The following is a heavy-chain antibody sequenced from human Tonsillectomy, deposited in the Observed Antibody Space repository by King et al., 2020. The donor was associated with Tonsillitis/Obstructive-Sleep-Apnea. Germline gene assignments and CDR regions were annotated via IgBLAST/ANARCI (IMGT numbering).Heavy chain of an antibody. CDR1: GLTLSIYW. CDR2: MTQERNDI. J-gene: IGHJ4*01. V-gene: IGHV3-7*04. CDR3: ARGRGDY. Sequence: VQLVESGGGFVQPGGSLRLSGAASGLTLSIYWSKWVIHDPGQVLECVADMTQERNDIDYVESVKGRFTISRDDAKNSVFLQMDSLRVEDTAVYYCARGRGDYWGHGTLVTVSS.